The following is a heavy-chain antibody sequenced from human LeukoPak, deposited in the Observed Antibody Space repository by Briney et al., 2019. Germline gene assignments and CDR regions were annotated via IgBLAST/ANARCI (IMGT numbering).Heavy chain of an antibody. CDR1: GFTFSSYW. J-gene: IGHJ4*02. D-gene: IGHD3-16*01. CDR3: ASGGGDPILGHQGEPRRDY. Sequence: PGGSLRLSCAASGFTFSSYWMSWVRQAPGKGLEWVANIKQDGSEKYHVDSVKGRFTISRDNAKNSLYLQMNSLRAEDTAVYYCASGGGDPILGHQGEPRRDYWGQGTLVTVSS. V-gene: IGHV3-7*01. CDR2: IKQDGSEK.